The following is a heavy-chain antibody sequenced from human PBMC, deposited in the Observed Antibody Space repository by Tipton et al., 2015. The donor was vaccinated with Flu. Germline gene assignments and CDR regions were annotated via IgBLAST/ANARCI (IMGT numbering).Heavy chain of an antibody. D-gene: IGHD3-10*02. CDR3: ARHTGDSVRGVIDY. CDR2: IYRTGST. CDR1: GDSIGSRYF. J-gene: IGHJ4*02. V-gene: IGHV4-38-2*01. Sequence: LRLSCFVSGDSIGSRYFWGWIRQPPEKGLEWIGNIYRTGSTYYNPSLKSRVTMSVDTSKNQFSLRLSSVTAADTAVYYCARHTGDSVRGVIDYWGQGTLVTVSS.